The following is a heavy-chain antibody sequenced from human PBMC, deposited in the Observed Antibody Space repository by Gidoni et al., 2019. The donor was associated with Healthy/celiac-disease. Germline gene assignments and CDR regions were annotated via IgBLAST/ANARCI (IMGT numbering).Heavy chain of an antibody. CDR1: GFTFGDYA. J-gene: IGHJ4*02. CDR2: IRSKAYGGTT. V-gene: IGHV3-49*03. D-gene: IGHD3-10*01. Sequence: EVQLVESGGGLVQPGRSLRLSCTASGFTFGDYAMSWFRQAPGKGLEWVGFIRSKAYGGTTEYAASVKGRFTISRDDSKSIAYLQMNSLKTEDTAVYYCTRDSSLLWFGELPFDYWGQGTLVTVSS. CDR3: TRDSSLLWFGELPFDY.